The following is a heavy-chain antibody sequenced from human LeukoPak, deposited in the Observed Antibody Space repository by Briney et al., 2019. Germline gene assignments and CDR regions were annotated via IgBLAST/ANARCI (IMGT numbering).Heavy chain of an antibody. D-gene: IGHD6-19*01. V-gene: IGHV3-48*04. CDR3: ARDWVYSSGWYGRAFDI. J-gene: IGHJ3*02. CDR1: GFTFSSYS. Sequence: PGGSLRLSCAASGFTFSSYSMNWVRQAPGKGLEWVSYISSSSSTIYYADSVKGRFTISRDNAKNSLYLQMNSLRAEDTAVYYCARDWVYSSGWYGRAFDIWGQGTMVTVSS. CDR2: ISSSSSTI.